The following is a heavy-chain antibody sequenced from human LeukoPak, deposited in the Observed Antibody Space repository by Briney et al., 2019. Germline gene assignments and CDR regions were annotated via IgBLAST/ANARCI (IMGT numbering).Heavy chain of an antibody. Sequence: PSETLSLTCAVYGGSFSGYYWSWIRQPPGKGLEWIGEINHSGSTNYNPSLKSRVTISVGTSKNQFSLKLSSVTAADTAVYYCARGGLSYVLRFLEWFTYGMDVWGQGTTVTVSS. V-gene: IGHV4-34*01. CDR2: INHSGST. J-gene: IGHJ6*02. CDR1: GGSFSGYY. D-gene: IGHD3-3*01. CDR3: ARGGLSYVLRFLEWFTYGMDV.